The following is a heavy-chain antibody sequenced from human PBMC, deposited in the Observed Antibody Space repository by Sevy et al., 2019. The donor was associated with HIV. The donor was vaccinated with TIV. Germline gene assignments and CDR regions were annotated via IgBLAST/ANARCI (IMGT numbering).Heavy chain of an antibody. CDR2: IKEDGSAK. CDR3: ARDSPGYGGYAH. J-gene: IGHJ1*01. D-gene: IGHD5-12*01. Sequence: GGSLRLSCAASGFTFSTYWMTWVRQAPGQGLEWVANIKEDGSAKYFVDSVKGELTISRDNAKNSLYLQVNNLRAEATVVYYCARDSPGYGGYAHWGQGTLVTVSS. V-gene: IGHV3-7*01. CDR1: GFTFSTYW.